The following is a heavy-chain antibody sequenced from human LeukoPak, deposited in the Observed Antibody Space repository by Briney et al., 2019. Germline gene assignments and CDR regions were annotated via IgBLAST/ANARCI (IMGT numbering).Heavy chain of an antibody. CDR3: AREVSPAPYYMDV. D-gene: IGHD2-21*01. CDR1: GFTFDDYA. CDR2: ISWNSGSI. Sequence: GGSLRLSCAASGFTFDDYAMHWVRQAPGKGLEWVSGISWNSGSIGYADSVKGRFTISRDNAKNSLYLQMNSLRAEDTAVYYCAREVSPAPYYMDVWGKGTTVTVSS. J-gene: IGHJ6*03. V-gene: IGHV3-9*01.